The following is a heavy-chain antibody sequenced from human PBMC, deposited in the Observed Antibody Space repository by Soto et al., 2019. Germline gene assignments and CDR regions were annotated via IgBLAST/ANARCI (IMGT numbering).Heavy chain of an antibody. CDR2: IYYSGST. CDR1: KGCRSRGGCY. J-gene: IGHJ5*02. CDR3: SRGSVRGVTTTWFDP. V-gene: IGHV4-31*03. Sequence: SVAKGCRSRGGCYRIRIKQHPGKGLEWIGYIYYSGSTYYNPSLKSRVTISVDTSKNQFSLKLSSVTAADTAVYYCSRGSVRGVTTTWFDPPGQRTLVSVPS. D-gene: IGHD3-10*01.